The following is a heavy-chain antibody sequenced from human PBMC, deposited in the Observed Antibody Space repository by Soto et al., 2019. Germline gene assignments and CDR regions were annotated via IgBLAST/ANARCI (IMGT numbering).Heavy chain of an antibody. CDR1: GFTFSSFA. J-gene: IGHJ4*02. Sequence: QVQLVESGGGVVQPGRSLRLSCAASGFTFSSFAMHWVRQAPGKGLEWVAVISYDASNIYYGDSMKGRFTISRDNSKNKLYLQMNSLRPEDTAVYYCARGVVVGSSTDYWGQGTLVTVSS. CDR3: ARGVVVGSSTDY. CDR2: ISYDASNI. D-gene: IGHD2-15*01. V-gene: IGHV3-30*04.